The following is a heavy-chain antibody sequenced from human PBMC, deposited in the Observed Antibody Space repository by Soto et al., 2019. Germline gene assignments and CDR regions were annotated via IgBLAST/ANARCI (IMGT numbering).Heavy chain of an antibody. CDR1: GFTFSSYA. CDR3: ARGSSSSSLGSEFDY. Sequence: PGGSLRLSCAASGFTFSSYAMHWVRQAPGKGLEWVAVISYDGSNKYYADSVKGRFTISRDNSKNTLYLQMNSLRAEDTAVYYCARGSSSSSLGSEFDYWGQGTLVTV. D-gene: IGHD6-6*01. J-gene: IGHJ4*02. V-gene: IGHV3-30-3*01. CDR2: ISYDGSNK.